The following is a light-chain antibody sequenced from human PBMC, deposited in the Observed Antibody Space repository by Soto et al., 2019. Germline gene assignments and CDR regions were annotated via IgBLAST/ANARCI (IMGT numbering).Light chain of an antibody. CDR1: QGISSY. V-gene: IGKV1-9*01. Sequence: IQLTQSPSSLSASVGDRVTITCRASQGISSYLAWYQQKPGKAPKLLIYAASTLQSGVPPRFSGSGSGTDFTLTISCLQSEDFATYYCQQYYSYRITFGQGTRLENK. CDR2: AAS. J-gene: IGKJ5*01. CDR3: QQYYSYRIT.